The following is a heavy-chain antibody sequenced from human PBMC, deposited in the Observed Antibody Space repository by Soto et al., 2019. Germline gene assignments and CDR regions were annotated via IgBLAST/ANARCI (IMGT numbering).Heavy chain of an antibody. V-gene: IGHV3-23*01. D-gene: IGHD3-3*01. CDR3: AKWAWRGYDFWSGYYTGPYNWFDP. Sequence: WGSLRLSCAASGFSFSTYAMNCVRQAPGKGLEWVSVISDSGVDTYYADSVKGRFTISRDNSKNTLYLQMNSLRAEDTAVYYCAKWAWRGYDFWSGYYTGPYNWFDPWGQRTLVTVS. CDR1: GFSFSTYA. J-gene: IGHJ5*02. CDR2: ISDSGVDT.